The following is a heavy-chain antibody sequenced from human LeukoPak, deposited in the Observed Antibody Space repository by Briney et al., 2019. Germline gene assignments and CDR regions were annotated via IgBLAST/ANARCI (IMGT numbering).Heavy chain of an antibody. CDR1: GASFNSDDQY. CDR3: SRGLDSRKLGY. D-gene: IGHD3-22*01. J-gene: IGHJ4*02. CDR2: IHPSGML. V-gene: IGHV4-31*03. Sequence: SETLSLTCTVSGASFNSDDQYWNWIRQSPGKGLEWIGSIHPSGMLYNNPSLESRVTMSRDTSKNQFSLNLNSVTAADTAVYFCSRGLDSRKLGYWGRGILVTVSS.